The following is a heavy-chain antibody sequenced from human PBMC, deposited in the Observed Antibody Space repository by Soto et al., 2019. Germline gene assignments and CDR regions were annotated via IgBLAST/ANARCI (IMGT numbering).Heavy chain of an antibody. V-gene: IGHV1-24*01. Sequence: ASVKVSCKVSGYTLTELSMHWVRQAPGKGLEWMGGFDPEDGETIYAQKFQGRVTMTEDTSTDTAYMELSSLRSEDTAVYYCATSIPYCSGSSCYSRGSDYWGQGTLVTVSS. CDR3: ATSIPYCSGSSCYSRGSDY. J-gene: IGHJ4*02. CDR2: FDPEDGET. CDR1: GYTLTELS. D-gene: IGHD2-15*01.